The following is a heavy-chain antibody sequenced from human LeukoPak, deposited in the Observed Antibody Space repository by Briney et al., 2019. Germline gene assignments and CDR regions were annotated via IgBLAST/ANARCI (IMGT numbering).Heavy chain of an antibody. Sequence: PGGSLRLSCAASGFTFSSYWMSWVRPAPGKGLEWVANIKQDGSEKYYVDSVKGRFTISRDNAKNSLSLQMNSLRAEDTAVYYCGHYGSGMYEGRGYWGQGTLVTVSS. D-gene: IGHD3-10*01. CDR2: IKQDGSEK. J-gene: IGHJ4*02. V-gene: IGHV3-7*03. CDR1: GFTFSSYW. CDR3: GHYGSGMYEGRGY.